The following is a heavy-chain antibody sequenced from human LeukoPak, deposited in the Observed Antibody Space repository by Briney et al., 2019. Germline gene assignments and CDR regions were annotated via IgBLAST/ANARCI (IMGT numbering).Heavy chain of an antibody. CDR1: GGTFKNYA. D-gene: IGHD5-18*01. Sequence: SVKVSCKASGGTFKNYAINWVRQAPGQGLEWMGGIIPIFGAAENAQKFQGRVTIITDESTSTVYMELSSLRSEDTAVYYCARGVPNGHNYGGAFDIWGQGTMVTVSS. V-gene: IGHV1-69*05. CDR3: ARGVPNGHNYGGAFDI. CDR2: IIPIFGAA. J-gene: IGHJ3*02.